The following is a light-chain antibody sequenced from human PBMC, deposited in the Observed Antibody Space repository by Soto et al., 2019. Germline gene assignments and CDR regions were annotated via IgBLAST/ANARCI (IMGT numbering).Light chain of an antibody. CDR2: PAY. CDR1: QSISNW. CDR3: QPYNSYSPT. Sequence: IQVTRCASTLPASLGAGAPSACGASQSISNWLAWYQHKPGTAPKRLIYPAYNLQSGVTSRLSGSGSGTEFTLTLSSLQPDDFAPYYCQPYNSYSPTVGQGTKLEIK. J-gene: IGKJ1*01. V-gene: IGKV1-5*01.